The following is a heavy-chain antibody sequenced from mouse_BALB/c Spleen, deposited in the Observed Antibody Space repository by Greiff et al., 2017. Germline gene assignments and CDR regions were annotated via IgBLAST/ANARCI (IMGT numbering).Heavy chain of an antibody. CDR3: ARGNYE. Sequence: EVKLQESGPGLVKPSQSLSLTCTVTGYSITSDYAWNWIRQFPGNQLEWMGYISYSGSTSYNPSLKSRISITRDTSKNQFFLQLNSVTTEDTATYYCARGNYEWGQGTTLTVSS. CDR1: GYSITSDYA. V-gene: IGHV3-2*02. CDR2: ISYSGST. D-gene: IGHD2-1*01. J-gene: IGHJ2*01.